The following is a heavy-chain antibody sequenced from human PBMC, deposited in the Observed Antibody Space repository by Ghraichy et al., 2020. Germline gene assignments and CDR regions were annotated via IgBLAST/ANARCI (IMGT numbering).Heavy chain of an antibody. V-gene: IGHV3-21*01. CDR1: GFTFSSYS. CDR2: ISSSSSYI. CDR3: ARDESGGAGYGTSYYYGMDV. J-gene: IGHJ6*02. D-gene: IGHD4-17*01. Sequence: GEYLNISCAASGFTFSSYSMNWVRQAPGKGLEWVSSISSSSSYIYYADSVKGRFTISRDNAKNSLYLQMNSLRAEDTAVYYCARDESGGAGYGTSYYYGMDVWGQGTTVTVSS.